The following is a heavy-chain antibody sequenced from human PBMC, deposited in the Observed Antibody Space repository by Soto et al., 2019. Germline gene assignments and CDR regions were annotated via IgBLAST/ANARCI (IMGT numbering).Heavy chain of an antibody. CDR1: GGSISSGDYY. J-gene: IGHJ2*01. Sequence: QVQLQESGPGLVKPSQTLSLTCTVSGGSISSGDYYWSWIRQPPGKGLEWIGYIYYRGSTYYNPSLKSRVTISVDTSKNQFSLKLSSVTAADTAVYYCASSHYGDYEFREWYFDLWGRGTLVTVSS. CDR2: IYYRGST. V-gene: IGHV4-30-4*01. CDR3: ASSHYGDYEFREWYFDL. D-gene: IGHD4-17*01.